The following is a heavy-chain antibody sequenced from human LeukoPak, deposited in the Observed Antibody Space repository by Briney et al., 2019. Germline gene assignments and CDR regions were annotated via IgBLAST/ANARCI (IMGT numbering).Heavy chain of an antibody. CDR2: ISGSGGST. Sequence: QPGGSLRLSCAASGFTFSSYAMSWVRQAPGKGLEWVSAISGSGGSTYYADSVKGRFTISRDNSKNTLYLQMNSLRAEDTAVYYCAKGPISWLRLAGGEDYWGQGTLVTVSS. J-gene: IGHJ4*02. CDR3: AKGPISWLRLAGGEDY. V-gene: IGHV3-23*01. CDR1: GFTFSSYA. D-gene: IGHD5-12*01.